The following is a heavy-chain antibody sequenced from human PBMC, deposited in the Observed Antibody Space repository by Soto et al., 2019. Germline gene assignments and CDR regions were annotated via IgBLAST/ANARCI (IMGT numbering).Heavy chain of an antibody. CDR1: GGTFSSYA. V-gene: IGHV1-69*01. Sequence: QVQLVQSGAEVKKPGSSVKVSCKASGGTFSSYAISWVRQAPGQGLEWMGGIIPIFGTANYAQKFQGRVTITADESTSTAYMELSSLRSEDPAVDYCAGGNCSGGSCSEYVEFYPHYYYGMDVWGQGTTVTVSS. D-gene: IGHD2-15*01. CDR2: IIPIFGTA. J-gene: IGHJ6*02. CDR3: AGGNCSGGSCSEYVEFYPHYYYGMDV.